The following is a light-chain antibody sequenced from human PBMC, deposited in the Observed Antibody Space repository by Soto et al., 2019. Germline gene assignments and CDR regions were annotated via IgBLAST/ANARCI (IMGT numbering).Light chain of an antibody. J-gene: IGKJ1*01. Sequence: EIVMTQSPATLSVSPGERATLSCRASQSVANNYLAWYQQKPGQAPRLLIYAASSRATGIPARFSASGTGTDFTLTISDVQPEDFAVYYCHQRQSWPRAFGQGTKVDIK. CDR2: AAS. CDR3: HQRQSWPRA. V-gene: IGKV3-11*01. CDR1: QSVANNY.